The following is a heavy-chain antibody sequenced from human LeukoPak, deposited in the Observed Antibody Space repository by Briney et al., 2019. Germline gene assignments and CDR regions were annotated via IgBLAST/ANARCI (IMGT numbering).Heavy chain of an antibody. Sequence: ASVKVSCKASGYTFTSYGISWVRQAPGQGLEWMGWISAYNGNTNYAQKLQGRVTMTTDTSTSTAYMELRSLRSDDTAVYYCARSRKGVGYSYGSNWFDPWGQGTLVTVSS. V-gene: IGHV1-18*01. CDR1: GYTFTSYG. J-gene: IGHJ5*02. CDR3: ARSRKGVGYSYGSNWFDP. D-gene: IGHD5-18*01. CDR2: ISAYNGNT.